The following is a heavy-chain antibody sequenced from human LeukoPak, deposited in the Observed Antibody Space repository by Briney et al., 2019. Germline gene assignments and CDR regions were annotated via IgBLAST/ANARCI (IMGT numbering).Heavy chain of an antibody. J-gene: IGHJ5*02. Sequence: SETLSLTCTVSGGSISSSTYYWGWTRQPPGKGLEWIGSIQYSGSTYYNPSLKRRITISVDTSKNQFFLNLNSVTAADTAVYYCATSYGSGSWFDPWGQGTLVTVSS. V-gene: IGHV4-39*01. D-gene: IGHD3-10*01. CDR1: GGSISSSTYY. CDR3: ATSYGSGSWFDP. CDR2: IQYSGST.